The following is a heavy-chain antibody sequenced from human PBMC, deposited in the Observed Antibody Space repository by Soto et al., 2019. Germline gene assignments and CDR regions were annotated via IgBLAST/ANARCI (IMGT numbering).Heavy chain of an antibody. CDR3: ASYAAMVPFDY. J-gene: IGHJ4*02. V-gene: IGHV4-38-2*01. Sequence: SQTLSLTWAISGYSISSGYYWGWIRQPPGKGLEWIGSIYHRGRTYYNPSLKSRVTIALDTSKNQFSLKLSSVNAAHTAVYYCASYAAMVPFDYWGQGTLITVS. CDR1: GYSISSGYY. CDR2: IYHRGRT. D-gene: IGHD5-18*01.